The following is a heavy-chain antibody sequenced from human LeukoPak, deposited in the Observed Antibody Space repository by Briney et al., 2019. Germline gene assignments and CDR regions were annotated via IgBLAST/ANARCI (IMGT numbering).Heavy chain of an antibody. Sequence: GVSLRLSCAASGFTFSSYAMSWVRQAPGKGLEWVSAIRGSGDSTYYADSVKGRFTISRDNSKNTLYLQMNSLRAEDTAVYYCAKARRVLHAFFDYWGQGTLVTVSS. CDR3: AKARRVLHAFFDY. J-gene: IGHJ4*02. D-gene: IGHD3-10*01. CDR1: GFTFSSYA. CDR2: IRGSGDST. V-gene: IGHV3-23*01.